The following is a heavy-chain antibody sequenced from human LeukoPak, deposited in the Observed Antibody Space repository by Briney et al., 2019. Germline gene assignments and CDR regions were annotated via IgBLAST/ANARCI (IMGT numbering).Heavy chain of an antibody. D-gene: IGHD6-13*01. CDR1: GFSLSTSGVG. CDR3: AQRDGYSSSWYGFYFDY. CDR2: IYSNDDK. Sequence: GPTLVKPTQTLTLTCTFSGFSLSTSGVGVGWSRQPPGKALEWLALIYSNDDKCYSPSLKSRLTITKDTSKNQVVLTMTNMDPVDTATYYCAQRDGYSSSWYGFYFDYWGQGTLVTVSS. J-gene: IGHJ4*02. V-gene: IGHV2-5*01.